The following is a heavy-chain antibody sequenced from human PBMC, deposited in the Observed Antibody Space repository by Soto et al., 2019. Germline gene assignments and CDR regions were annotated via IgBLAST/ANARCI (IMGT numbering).Heavy chain of an antibody. J-gene: IGHJ5*02. D-gene: IGHD2-15*01. CDR1: GGSISNYY. V-gene: IGHV4-59*12. CDR2: FYYTGIT. CDR3: ARDGYCSGGSCYSPLANWFDP. Sequence: SETLSLTCTVSGGSISNYYWSWIRQPPGKGLEWIGYFYYTGITNYNPSLKSRISMSVDTSKNQFSLKLSSVTAADTAVYYCARDGYCSGGSCYSPLANWFDPWGQGTLVTVSS.